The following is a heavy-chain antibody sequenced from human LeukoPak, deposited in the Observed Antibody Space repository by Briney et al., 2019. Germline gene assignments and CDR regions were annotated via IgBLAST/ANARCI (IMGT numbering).Heavy chain of an antibody. CDR1: GYSISSGYY. J-gene: IGHJ3*02. CDR2: IYHSGST. V-gene: IGHV4-38-2*02. CDR3: ARDRGLIAVEAFDI. D-gene: IGHD6-19*01. Sequence: SETLSLTCTVSGYSISSGYYWGWIRQPPGKGLEWIGSIYHSGSTYYNPSPKSRVTISVDTSKNQFSLKLSSVTAADTAVYYCARDRGLIAVEAFDIWGQGTMVTVSS.